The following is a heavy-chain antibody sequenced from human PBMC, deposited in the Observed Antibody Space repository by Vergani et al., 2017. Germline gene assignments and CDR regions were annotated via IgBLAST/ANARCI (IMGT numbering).Heavy chain of an antibody. CDR2: ISSSSSYI. CDR1: GFTFSNAW. D-gene: IGHD3-22*01. Sequence: EVQLVESGGGLVKPGGSLRLSCAASGFTFSNAWMSWVRQAPGKGLEWVSSISSSSSYIYYADSVKGRFTISRDNAKNSLYLQMNSLRAEDTAVYYCARDRYVPYYDSSAYFDLWGRGTLVTVSS. CDR3: ARDRYVPYYDSSAYFDL. V-gene: IGHV3-21*01. J-gene: IGHJ2*01.